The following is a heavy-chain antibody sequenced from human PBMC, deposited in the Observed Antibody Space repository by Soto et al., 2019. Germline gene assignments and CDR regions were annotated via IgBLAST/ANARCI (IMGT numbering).Heavy chain of an antibody. Sequence: EVQLLESGGGLVQPGGSLRLSCTASGFTFRSYAMGWVRQAPGKGLECVSVISAGTFTTYYADSVKGRFTISRDNSKNTLYLQMNSLRAEYTAVYYCAKNPVAALYYFDFWGQGALVTVSS. CDR2: ISAGTFTT. D-gene: IGHD6-19*01. CDR1: GFTFRSYA. CDR3: AKNPVAALYYFDF. J-gene: IGHJ4*02. V-gene: IGHV3-23*01.